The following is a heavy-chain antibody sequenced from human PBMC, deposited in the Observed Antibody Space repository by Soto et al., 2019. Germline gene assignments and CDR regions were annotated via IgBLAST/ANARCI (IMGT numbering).Heavy chain of an antibody. CDR3: ARRWGSGMIWFDP. CDR2: IYYSGST. Sequence: NPSETLSLTCTVSGGSISSSSYYWGWIRQPPGKGLEWIGSIYYSGSTYYNPSLKSRVTISVDTSKNQFSLKLSSVTAADTAVYYCARRWGSGMIWFDPWGQGTLVTVSS. D-gene: IGHD3-10*01. J-gene: IGHJ5*02. CDR1: GGSISSSSYY. V-gene: IGHV4-39*01.